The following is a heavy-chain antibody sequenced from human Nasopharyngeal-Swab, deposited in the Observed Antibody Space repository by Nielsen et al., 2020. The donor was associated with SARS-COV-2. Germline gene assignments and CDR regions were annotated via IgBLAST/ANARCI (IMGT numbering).Heavy chain of an antibody. CDR1: GFTFSDYY. Sequence: GESLKISCAASGFTFSDYYMSWIRQAPGKGLEWVSYISSSGSTIYYADSVKGRFTISRDNAKNSLYLQMNSLRAEDTAVYYCARDRVSSGWYWGAFDIWGQGTMVTVSS. CDR3: ARDRVSSGWYWGAFDI. CDR2: ISSSGSTI. D-gene: IGHD6-19*01. J-gene: IGHJ3*02. V-gene: IGHV3-11*01.